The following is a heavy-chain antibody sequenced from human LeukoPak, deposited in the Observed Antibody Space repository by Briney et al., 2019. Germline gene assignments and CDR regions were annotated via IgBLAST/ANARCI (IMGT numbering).Heavy chain of an antibody. D-gene: IGHD3-22*01. CDR3: ARVLSIGFHYDY. Sequence: GGSLRLSCTASGFTFSSLAMHWVRQAAGKGLEWGSGISGSGDATYYADSVRGRFTVSRDNSKNTLYLQMSSLRAEDTALYFCARVLSIGFHYDYWGPGTLVTVSS. CDR2: ISGSGDAT. V-gene: IGHV3-23*01. CDR1: GFTFSSLA. J-gene: IGHJ4*02.